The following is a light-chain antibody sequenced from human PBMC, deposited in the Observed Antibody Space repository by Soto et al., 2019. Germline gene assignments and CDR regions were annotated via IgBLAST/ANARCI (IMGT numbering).Light chain of an antibody. V-gene: IGKV3-11*01. CDR3: QQRSDWPLT. Sequence: EIVLTQSPATLSLSPGERATFSCRASQSVNNYLAWYQQKPGQAPRLLIYDASNRATGIPDRFSGSGSGTDFTLTISSLEPEDFAVYYCQQRSDWPLTFGGGTKVEIK. J-gene: IGKJ4*01. CDR1: QSVNNY. CDR2: DAS.